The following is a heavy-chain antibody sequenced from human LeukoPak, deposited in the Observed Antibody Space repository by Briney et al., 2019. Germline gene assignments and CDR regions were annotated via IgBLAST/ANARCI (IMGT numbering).Heavy chain of an antibody. V-gene: IGHV4-39*01. CDR3: ARQSVGIAAKPDWFDP. Sequence: SETLSLTCTVSGGSISSSSYYWGWIRRPPGKGLEWIGSIYYSGSTYYNPSLKSRVTMSVDTSKNQFSLKLSSVTAADTAVYYCARQSVGIAAKPDWFDPWGQGTLVTVSS. CDR2: IYYSGST. J-gene: IGHJ5*02. CDR1: GGSISSSSYY. D-gene: IGHD6-13*01.